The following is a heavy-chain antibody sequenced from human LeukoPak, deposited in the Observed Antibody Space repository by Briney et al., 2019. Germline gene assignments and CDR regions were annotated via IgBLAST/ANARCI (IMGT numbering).Heavy chain of an antibody. Sequence: ASVKVSCKASGYTFTDDYMHWVRQAPGQGLQWMGWINPNSGDTNYAQKLQGRVTMTRDTSISTAYTDLSGLRSDDTAVYYCARNSAYYSSSDYWGQGTLVTVSS. CDR1: GYTFTDDY. J-gene: IGHJ4*02. CDR3: ARNSAYYSSSDY. V-gene: IGHV1-2*02. CDR2: INPNSGDT. D-gene: IGHD3-22*01.